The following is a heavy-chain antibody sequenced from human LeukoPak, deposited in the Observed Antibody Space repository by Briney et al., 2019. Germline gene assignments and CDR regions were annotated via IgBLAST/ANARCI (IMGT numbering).Heavy chain of an antibody. Sequence: GGSLRLSCPASGFTLSNYGMSWVRQAPGKGLEWVAGISDSGGSTNYADSVKGRFTISRDNSKNTLYLQMNSLRAEDTAVYFCAKRGIVIRAVIIVGFHKEAYYFDYWGQGALVTVSS. J-gene: IGHJ4*02. CDR3: AKRGIVIRAVIIVGFHKEAYYFDY. D-gene: IGHD3-10*01. CDR1: GFTLSNYG. V-gene: IGHV3-23*01. CDR2: ISDSGGST.